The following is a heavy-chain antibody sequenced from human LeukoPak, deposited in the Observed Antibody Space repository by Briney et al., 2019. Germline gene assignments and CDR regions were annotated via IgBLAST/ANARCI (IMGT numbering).Heavy chain of an antibody. CDR1: GFTFSSYW. CDR2: IKQDGSEK. V-gene: IGHV3-7*03. J-gene: IGHJ6*02. D-gene: IGHD3-16*01. Sequence: GGSLRLSCAASGFTFSSYWMSWVRQAPGKGLEWVANIKQDGSEKYYVDSVKGRFTISRDNAKNSLYLQMSNLRAEDTAVYFCARGGGLDVWGQGATVTVSS. CDR3: ARGGGLDV.